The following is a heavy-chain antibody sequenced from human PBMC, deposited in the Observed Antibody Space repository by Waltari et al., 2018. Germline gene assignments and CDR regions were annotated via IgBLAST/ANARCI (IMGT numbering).Heavy chain of an antibody. V-gene: IGHV5-51*01. CDR1: GYTFTTYW. J-gene: IGHJ4*02. Sequence: EVQLVQSGAEVKQPGESLKISCKGSGYTFTTYWIGWVRQMPGKGLEWMGIIYPGDSDTRYSPSFQGQVTISADKSTTTAYLQWSSLKASDTAIYYCARPLYGSGSFYSFDYWGQGTLVTVSS. CDR2: IYPGDSDT. D-gene: IGHD3-10*01. CDR3: ARPLYGSGSFYSFDY.